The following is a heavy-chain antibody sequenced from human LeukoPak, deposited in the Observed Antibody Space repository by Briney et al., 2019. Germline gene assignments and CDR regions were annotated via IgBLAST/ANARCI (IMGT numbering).Heavy chain of an antibody. J-gene: IGHJ4*02. Sequence: PGGSLRLSCAASGFTFSSYAMSWVRQAPGKGLEWVSAISGSGGSTYYADSVKGRFTISRDNSKNTLCLRMNSLRAEDTAVYYCASPVRYYDILTGTYDYWGQGTLVTVSS. CDR2: ISGSGGST. CDR1: GFTFSSYA. D-gene: IGHD3-9*01. V-gene: IGHV3-23*01. CDR3: ASPVRYYDILTGTYDY.